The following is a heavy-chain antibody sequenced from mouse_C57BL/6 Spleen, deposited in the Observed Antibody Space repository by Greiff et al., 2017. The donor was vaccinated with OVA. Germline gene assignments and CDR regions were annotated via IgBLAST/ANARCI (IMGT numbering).Heavy chain of an antibody. V-gene: IGHV1-74*01. CDR2: IHPSDSDT. J-gene: IGHJ4*01. D-gene: IGHD1-2*01. CDR3: AVGTTAPPMAMDY. CDR1: GYTFTIHW. Sequence: QVQLQQPGAELVKPGASVKVSCKASGYTFTIHWMHWVKQRPGQGLEWIGRIHPSDSDTNYNQKFKGKATLTVDKSSSTAYMQLSSLTSEDSAVYYCAVGTTAPPMAMDYWGQGTSVTVSS.